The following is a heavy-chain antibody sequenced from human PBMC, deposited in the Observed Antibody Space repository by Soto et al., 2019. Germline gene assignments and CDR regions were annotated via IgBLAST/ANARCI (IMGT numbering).Heavy chain of an antibody. CDR2: IDYSGKT. J-gene: IGHJ4*02. D-gene: IGHD3-22*01. CDR1: GYLISSGYY. V-gene: IGHV4-38-2*02. CDR3: ARDLSSRYDSYYFDY. Sequence: SETLSLTCSVSGYLISSGYYWGWVRQTPGKGLEWLGSIDYSGKTYKNPSLKSRVSASVDLSQNQFSLNLRSVTAADTAVYFCARDLSSRYDSYYFDYWGQGNLVTVSS.